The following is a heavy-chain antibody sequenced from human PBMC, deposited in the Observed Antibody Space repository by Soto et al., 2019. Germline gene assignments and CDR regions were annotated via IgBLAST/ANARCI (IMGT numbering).Heavy chain of an antibody. J-gene: IGHJ4*02. D-gene: IGHD3-3*01. CDR2: LYYSGST. CDR1: GGSVSSGSYY. Sequence: SGTLSLTCTVSGGSVSSGSYYWSWIRQPPGKGLEWIGYLYYSGSTNYNPSLKSRVTISVDTSKNQFSLKLSSVTAADTAVYFCARGLYDFCSGSHDYWGQGTLVTVSS. V-gene: IGHV4-61*01. CDR3: ARGLYDFCSGSHDY.